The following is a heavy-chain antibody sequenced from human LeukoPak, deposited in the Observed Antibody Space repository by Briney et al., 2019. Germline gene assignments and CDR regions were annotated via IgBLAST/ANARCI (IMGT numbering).Heavy chain of an antibody. V-gene: IGHV1-2*02. D-gene: IGHD6-13*01. Sequence: ASVKVSCKASGYTFTGYYMHWVRQAPGQGLEWMGWINPNSGGTNYAQKFQGRVTMTRDTSISTAYMELSRLRSDDTAVYYCARDLYSSSWYLWFDPWGQGTLVTVSS. CDR1: GYTFTGYY. J-gene: IGHJ5*02. CDR3: ARDLYSSSWYLWFDP. CDR2: INPNSGGT.